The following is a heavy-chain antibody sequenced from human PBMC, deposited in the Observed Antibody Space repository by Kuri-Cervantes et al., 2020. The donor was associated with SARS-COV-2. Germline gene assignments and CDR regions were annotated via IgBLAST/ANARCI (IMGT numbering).Heavy chain of an antibody. D-gene: IGHD3-22*01. Sequence: GESLKISCAASGFTFSSCVLHWVRQAPGKGLEWVAIISYDGSNKDYADSVKGRFTISRDNAKNTLYLQMNSLRAEDTAVYYCATQGTIYYYDTLWGQGTLVTVSS. CDR3: ATQGTIYYYDTL. J-gene: IGHJ4*02. CDR1: GFTFSSCV. V-gene: IGHV3-30-3*01. CDR2: ISYDGSNK.